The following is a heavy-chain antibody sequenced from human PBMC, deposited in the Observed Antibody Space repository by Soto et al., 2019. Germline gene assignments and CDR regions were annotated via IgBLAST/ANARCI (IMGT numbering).Heavy chain of an antibody. D-gene: IGHD5-18*01. V-gene: IGHV4-59*08. J-gene: IGHJ4*02. CDR3: ARLRVGGYSYGWVDY. CDR2: VYYTGST. CDR1: GASLNDYY. Sequence: SETLSLTCTVSGASLNDYYWGWIRQPPGKGLEYVGYVYYTGSTNYNPSLKSRLTISADTSKNQFSLKLSSVTAADTAVYYCARLRVGGYSYGWVDYWGRGTLVTVSS.